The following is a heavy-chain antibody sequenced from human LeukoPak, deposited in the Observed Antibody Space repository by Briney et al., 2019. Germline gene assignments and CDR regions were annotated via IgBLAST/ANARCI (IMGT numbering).Heavy chain of an antibody. D-gene: IGHD2-2*02. Sequence: ASVKVSCKASGYTFTSYDINWVRQATGQGLGWMGWMNPNSGNTGYAQKFQGRVTMTRNTSISTAYMELSSLRSEDTAVYYCARAARYCSSTSCYTDWFDPWGQGTLVTVSS. CDR2: MNPNSGNT. V-gene: IGHV1-8*01. J-gene: IGHJ5*02. CDR3: ARAARYCSSTSCYTDWFDP. CDR1: GYTFTSYD.